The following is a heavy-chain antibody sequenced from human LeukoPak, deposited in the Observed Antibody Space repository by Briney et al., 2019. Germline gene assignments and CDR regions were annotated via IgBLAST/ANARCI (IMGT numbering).Heavy chain of an antibody. CDR1: GFTFSSYS. Sequence: PGGSLRLSCAASGFTFSSYSVNWVRQAPGKGLEWVSSISSSSSYIYYADSVKGRFTISRDNAKNSLYLQMNSLRAEDTAVYYCARDPDIVVVPAAMAGDYWGQGTLVTVSS. D-gene: IGHD2-2*01. CDR2: ISSSSSYI. CDR3: ARDPDIVVVPAAMAGDY. J-gene: IGHJ4*02. V-gene: IGHV3-21*01.